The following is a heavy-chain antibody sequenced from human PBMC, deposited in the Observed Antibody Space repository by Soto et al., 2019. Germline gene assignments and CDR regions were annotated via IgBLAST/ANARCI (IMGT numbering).Heavy chain of an antibody. V-gene: IGHV3-23*01. J-gene: IGHJ4*02. Sequence: GGSLRLSCAASGFTFSSYAMSWVRQAPGKGLEWVSAISGSGGSTYYADSVKGRFTISRDNSKNTPYLQMNSLRAEDTAVYYCAKPFLTGYYTDYFDYWGQGTLVTVSS. CDR1: GFTFSSYA. CDR2: ISGSGGST. CDR3: AKPFLTGYYTDYFDY. D-gene: IGHD3-9*01.